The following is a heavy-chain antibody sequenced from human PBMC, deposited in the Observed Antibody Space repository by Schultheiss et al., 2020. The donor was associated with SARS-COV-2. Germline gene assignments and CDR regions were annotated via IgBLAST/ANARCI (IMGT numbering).Heavy chain of an antibody. D-gene: IGHD4-17*01. V-gene: IGHV4-31*11. CDR2: IYYSGST. J-gene: IGHJ4*02. CDR1: GGSISSGGYS. Sequence: SETLSLTCAVSGGSISSGGYSWSWIRQPPGKGLEWIGYIYYSGSTYYNPSLKSRVTISVDTSKNQFSLKLSSVTAADTAVYYCARDHYGDLDYWGQGTLVTVSS. CDR3: ARDHYGDLDY.